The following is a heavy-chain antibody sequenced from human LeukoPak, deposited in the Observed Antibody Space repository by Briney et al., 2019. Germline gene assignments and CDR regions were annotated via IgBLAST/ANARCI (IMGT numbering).Heavy chain of an antibody. V-gene: IGHV3-7*01. J-gene: IGHJ4*02. CDR3: ARDRSGTRGSXY. CDR1: GFTFSNYW. CDR2: INQDGSEK. D-gene: IGHD1-1*01. Sequence: PGGSLRLSCAASGFTFSNYWMSWVRQAPGKGLEWVANINQDGSEKYYVDSMKGRFIISRDNAKNSLYLQVNSLRAEDTAVYYCARDRSGTRGSXYWGQGTLVTVSS.